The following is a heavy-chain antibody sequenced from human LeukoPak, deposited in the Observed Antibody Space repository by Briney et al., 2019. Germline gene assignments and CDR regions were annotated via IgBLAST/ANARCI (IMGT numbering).Heavy chain of an antibody. Sequence: GGSLRLSCAASGFTFSSYSMNWVRQAPGKGLEWISYISNDLVTMHHADSVKGRFTISRDNSKNSLYLEMNNLRVEDTAVYYCARARGYAESGGYPVFDHWGQGVLVTVSS. CDR3: ARARGYAESGGYPVFDH. J-gene: IGHJ4*02. CDR1: GFTFSSYS. CDR2: ISNDLVTM. D-gene: IGHD2-15*01. V-gene: IGHV3-48*04.